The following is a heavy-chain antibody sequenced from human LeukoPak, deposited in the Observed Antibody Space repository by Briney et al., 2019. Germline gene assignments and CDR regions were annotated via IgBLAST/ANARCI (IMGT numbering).Heavy chain of an antibody. V-gene: IGHV1-69*01. CDR3: ARVGGYDTHFDY. D-gene: IGHD5-12*01. Sequence: SVKVSCKASGGTFSSYAISWVRQAPGQGLEWMRGIIPIFGTANYAQKFRGRVTITADESTSTAYMELSSLRSEDTAVYYCARVGGYDTHFDYWGQGTLVTVSS. CDR2: IIPIFGTA. J-gene: IGHJ4*02. CDR1: GGTFSSYA.